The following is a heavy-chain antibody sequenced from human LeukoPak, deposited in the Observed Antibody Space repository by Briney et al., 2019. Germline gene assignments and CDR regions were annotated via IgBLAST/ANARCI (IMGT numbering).Heavy chain of an antibody. CDR2: ISTSSSYI. V-gene: IGHV3-21*01. CDR3: ARAQAGYNWFDP. D-gene: IGHD6-25*01. J-gene: IGHJ5*02. Sequence: GGSLRLSCAASGFTFSSYSMNWVRQAPGKGLEWVSFISTSSSYIYYADSVKGRFTISRDNANNSVYLQMDGLRADDTAVYYCARAQAGYNWFDPWGQGTRVTVSS. CDR1: GFTFSSYS.